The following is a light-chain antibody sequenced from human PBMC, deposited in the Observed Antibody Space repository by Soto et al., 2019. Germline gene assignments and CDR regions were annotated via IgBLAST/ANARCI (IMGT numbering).Light chain of an antibody. CDR2: GAS. J-gene: IGKJ1*01. CDR3: QQYNNWPPWT. Sequence: EIVMTQSQATLSVSPGERATLSCRASQSVSSNLAWYQQKPGQAPRLLIYGASTRATGIPARFSGSGSWTEFPLTISSLQSEDFAVYYCQQYNNWPPWTFGQGTKVEIK. CDR1: QSVSSN. V-gene: IGKV3-15*01.